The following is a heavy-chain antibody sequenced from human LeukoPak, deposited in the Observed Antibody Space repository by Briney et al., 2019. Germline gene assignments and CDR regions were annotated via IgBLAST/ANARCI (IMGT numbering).Heavy chain of an antibody. Sequence: ASVKVSCKASGYTFTSYDINWVRQATGQGLEWMGWMNPNSGNTGYAQKFQGRVTMTRDTSISTAYMELSRLRSDDTAVYYCARVITVAIDYWGQGTLVTVSS. J-gene: IGHJ4*02. CDR1: GYTFTSYD. D-gene: IGHD5-12*01. CDR2: MNPNSGNT. CDR3: ARVITVAIDY. V-gene: IGHV1-8*01.